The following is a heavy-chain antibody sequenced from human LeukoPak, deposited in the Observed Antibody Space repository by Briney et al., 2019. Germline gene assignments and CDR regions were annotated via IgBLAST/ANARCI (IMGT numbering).Heavy chain of an antibody. CDR1: GYSICNDYY. CDR3: ARVEFLSGPGPKSDY. J-gene: IGHJ4*02. CDR2: IYHSGSL. V-gene: IGHV4-38-2*01. Sequence: SETLPLTCAVSGYSICNDYYWGWIRQPPGNGPEWIGTIYHSGSLYYNPSLKTRVTISIDASKNQFSLRLSSGTAADTAVYYCARVEFLSGPGPKSDYWGQGTLVTVSS. D-gene: IGHD3-10*01.